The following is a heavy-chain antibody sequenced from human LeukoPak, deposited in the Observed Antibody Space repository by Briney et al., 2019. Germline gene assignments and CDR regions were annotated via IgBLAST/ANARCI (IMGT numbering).Heavy chain of an antibody. Sequence: PSETLSLTCAVYGGSFNGYYWNWIRQPPGKGLEWIGEINQSGSTNYNPSLKSRVTISFDTSKNQFSLKLSSVTAADTAVYYCARGRAFFDWGQGTLVTVSS. CDR1: GGSFNGYY. CDR3: ARGRAFFD. V-gene: IGHV4-34*01. D-gene: IGHD3-3*02. CDR2: INQSGST. J-gene: IGHJ4*02.